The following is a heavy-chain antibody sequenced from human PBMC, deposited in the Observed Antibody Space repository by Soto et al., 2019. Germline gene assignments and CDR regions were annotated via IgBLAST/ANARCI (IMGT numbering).Heavy chain of an antibody. J-gene: IGHJ5*02. CDR1: GASMNSYH. CDR2: IHSSGST. D-gene: IGHD6-13*01. V-gene: IGHV4-4*07. CDR3: ARDQGVAAAGITWFDP. Sequence: SETLSLTCTVSGASMNSYHWSWIRQPAGKGLEWIGHIHSSGSTNYNPSLKSRVTMSVDTSKNQFSLRLMSLTAADTAVYYCARDQGVAAAGITWFDPWGQGSLVTV.